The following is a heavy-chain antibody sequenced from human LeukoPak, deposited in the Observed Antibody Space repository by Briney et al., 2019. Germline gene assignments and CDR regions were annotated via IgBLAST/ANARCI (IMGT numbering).Heavy chain of an antibody. Sequence: PSETLFLTCTVSGGSMSGYYWTWIRQPPGQGLEWIAYIHSNGYTNYNPSLRSRVTISVDPSKNQFSQTVTPVTAADTAIYYCAQRQGPMSGTYDYFDPWGQGALVTVSS. D-gene: IGHD1-26*01. CDR1: GGSMSGYY. V-gene: IGHV4-4*09. CDR2: IHSNGYT. CDR3: AQRQGPMSGTYDYFDP. J-gene: IGHJ5*02.